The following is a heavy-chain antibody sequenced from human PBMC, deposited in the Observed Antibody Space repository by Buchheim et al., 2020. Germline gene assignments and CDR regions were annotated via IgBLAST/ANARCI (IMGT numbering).Heavy chain of an antibody. CDR3: ARCEAGRRVWYFDL. V-gene: IGHV4-34*01. J-gene: IGHJ2*01. CDR1: GGSISDYC. Sequence: QVQLQLWGTGLLKPSETLSLTCAVYGGSISDYCWSWIRQPPGKGLEWIGEISHTGSSNYNPSLESRVNILVATSKNEVSLKVTSVTAADTAVYYCARCEAGRRVWYFDLWGRGTL. CDR2: ISHTGSS. D-gene: IGHD3-10*01.